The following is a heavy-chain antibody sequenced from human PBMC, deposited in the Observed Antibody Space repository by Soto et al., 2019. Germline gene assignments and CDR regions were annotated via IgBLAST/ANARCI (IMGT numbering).Heavy chain of an antibody. V-gene: IGHV3-53*01. CDR2: LYDLDGS. D-gene: IGHD1-1*01. J-gene: IGHJ3*01. CDR3: ATWHEREHAYDV. Sequence: PGGSLRLSCAAFGFTISCKKYVAWVRQAPGKGLEWVSALYDLDGSFYAASVKGRFTTSSDSSKTTVYLQMNDLRPDDTAVYYCATWHEREHAYDVWGQGTTVTVS. CDR1: GFTISCKKY.